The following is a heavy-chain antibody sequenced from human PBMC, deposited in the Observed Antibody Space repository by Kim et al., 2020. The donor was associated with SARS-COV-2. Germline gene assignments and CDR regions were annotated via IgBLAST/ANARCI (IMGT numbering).Heavy chain of an antibody. Sequence: NYAQNLQCRVPMPTDTSTRTAYMELRSLRSDDTAVYYCARSYGDSSNFDYWGQGTLVTVSS. CDR3: ARSYGDSSNFDY. D-gene: IGHD4-17*01. J-gene: IGHJ4*02. V-gene: IGHV1-18*01.